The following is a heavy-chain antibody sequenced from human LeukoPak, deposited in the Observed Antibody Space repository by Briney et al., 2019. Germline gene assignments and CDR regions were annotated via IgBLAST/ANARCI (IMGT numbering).Heavy chain of an antibody. V-gene: IGHV4-34*01. D-gene: IGHD3-22*01. CDR2: MNLSGST. Sequence: SETLSLTCAVSGGSFSGYYWTWIRQTPEKGLEWIGEMNLSGSTNYNPSLKSRVTISVDTSKNQFSLALSSVTAADTAVYYCARGRQDVTMIVVVMTAVSYYLDVWGKGTTVTVS. J-gene: IGHJ6*03. CDR1: GGSFSGYY. CDR3: ARGRQDVTMIVVVMTAVSYYLDV.